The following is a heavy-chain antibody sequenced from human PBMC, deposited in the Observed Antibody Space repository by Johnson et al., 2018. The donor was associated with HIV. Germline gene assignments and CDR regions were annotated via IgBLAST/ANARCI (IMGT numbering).Heavy chain of an antibody. CDR3: ARGRKGYCSGGSCFPHDVFDM. V-gene: IGHV3-33*05. J-gene: IGHJ3*02. CDR1: GFTFSSYG. CDR2: ISYDGSNK. Sequence: QVQLVESGGGVVQPGRSLRLSCAASGFTFSSYGMHWVRQAPGKGLEWVAVISYDGSNKYYADSVKGRFTISRDNARNSLSLEMNSLSAEDTAVYYCARGRKGYCSGGSCFPHDVFDMWGQGTMVTVSS. D-gene: IGHD2-15*01.